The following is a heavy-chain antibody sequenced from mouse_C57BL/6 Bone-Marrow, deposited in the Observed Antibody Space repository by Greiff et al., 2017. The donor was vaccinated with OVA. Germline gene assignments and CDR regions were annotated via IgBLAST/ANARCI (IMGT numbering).Heavy chain of an antibody. CDR1: GFTFTDYY. J-gene: IGHJ2*01. D-gene: IGHD2-14*01. V-gene: IGHV7-3*01. CDR3: ARDHWYEWDY. Sequence: EVKLMESGGGLVQPGGSLSLSCAASGFTFTDYYMSWVRQPPGKALEWLGFIRNKANGYTTEYSASVKGRFTISRANSHSILYLQMNALMAEDSATYYCARDHWYEWDYWGQGTALTVS. CDR2: IRNKANGYTT.